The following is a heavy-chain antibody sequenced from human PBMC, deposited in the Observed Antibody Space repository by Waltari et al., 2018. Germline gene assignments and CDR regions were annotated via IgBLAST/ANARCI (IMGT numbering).Heavy chain of an antibody. D-gene: IGHD1-26*01. V-gene: IGHV4-59*01. Sequence: QVQLQESGPGLVKPSETLSLTCTVSGGSISSYYWSWLRPPPGKGLEWIGYIYYSGSTNYNPSLKSRVTISVDTSKNQFSLKLSSVTAADTAVYYCARYIVEAGRYYYGMDVWGQGTTVTVSS. CDR3: ARYIVEAGRYYYGMDV. CDR2: IYYSGST. CDR1: GGSISSYY. J-gene: IGHJ6*02.